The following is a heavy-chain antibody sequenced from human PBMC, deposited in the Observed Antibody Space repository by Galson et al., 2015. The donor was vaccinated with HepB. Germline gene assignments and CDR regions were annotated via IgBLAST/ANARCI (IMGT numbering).Heavy chain of an antibody. CDR1: GGPISSRSYY. CDR3: SGASPYLYCWRAYYSDY. V-gene: IGHV4-39*07. Sequence: SETLSLTCTVSGGPISSRSYYWGWIRQPPGKGLEWIGTVSYGGTIYYNPSLKSPVTISEDTSKNQLSLKVSSLTAADTAVFYCSGASPYLYCWRAYYSDYWGQGTLVTVSS. D-gene: IGHD3-3*01. J-gene: IGHJ4*02. CDR2: VSYGGTI.